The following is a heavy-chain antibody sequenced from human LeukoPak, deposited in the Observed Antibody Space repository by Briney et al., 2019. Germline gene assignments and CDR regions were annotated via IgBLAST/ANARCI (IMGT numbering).Heavy chain of an antibody. V-gene: IGHV3-7*01. D-gene: IGHD2-2*01. CDR2: IKPDGSEK. CDR1: GFTFSNYW. J-gene: IGHJ6*04. Sequence: GGSLRLSCAASGFTFSNYWMSWVRQAPGKGLEWVAHIKPDGSEKNYVDSVKGRFTISRDNAKNSLYLQMNSLRAEDTAVYYCARGHVVVPPLVDVWGKGTTVTVSS. CDR3: ARGHVVVPPLVDV.